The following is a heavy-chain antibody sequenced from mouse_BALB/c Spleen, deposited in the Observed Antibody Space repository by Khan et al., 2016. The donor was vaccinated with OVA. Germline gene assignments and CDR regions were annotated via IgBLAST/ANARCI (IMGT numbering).Heavy chain of an antibody. D-gene: IGHD1-3*01. CDR3: TRRSGEDTFAY. Sequence: QVQLQQSGPELVRPGVSVKISCKGSGYTFTDYTMHWVKQSHAKGLEWMGLISTFSGDVTYNQKFKGKATLTVDTSASTAYMQLTRLTYEDAAIYYCTRRSGEDTFAYWGHGTLVTVSA. J-gene: IGHJ3*01. CDR2: ISTFSGDV. CDR1: GYTFTDYT. V-gene: IGHV1S137*01.